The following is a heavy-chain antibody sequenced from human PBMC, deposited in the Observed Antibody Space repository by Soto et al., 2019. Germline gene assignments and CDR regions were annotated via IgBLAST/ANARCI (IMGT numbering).Heavy chain of an antibody. Sequence: SETLSLTCTVSGGSISSYYWSWIRQSPGKGLEWIGYIYSSGGTNYNPSLKGRVTISVDTSKNQFSLKLSSVTAADTAVYYCARVFRYCSGGSCWGSWFDPWGQGTLVTVSS. J-gene: IGHJ5*02. CDR2: IYSSGGT. CDR3: ARVFRYCSGGSCWGSWFDP. CDR1: GGSISSYY. V-gene: IGHV4-59*01. D-gene: IGHD2-15*01.